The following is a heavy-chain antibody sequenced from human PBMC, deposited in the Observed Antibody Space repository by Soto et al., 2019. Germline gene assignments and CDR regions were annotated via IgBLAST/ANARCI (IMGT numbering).Heavy chain of an antibody. CDR1: GGSISSYY. J-gene: IGHJ5*02. CDR2: IYTSGST. CDR3: AGAPIRSKYNWFDP. Sequence: QVQLQESGPGLVKPSETLSLTCTVSGGSISSYYWSWIRQPAGKGLEWIGRIYTSGSTNYNPSLKSRVTMPVDTSKNQFSLKLSSVTAADTAVYYCAGAPIRSKYNWFDPWGQGTLVTVSS. D-gene: IGHD1-26*01. V-gene: IGHV4-4*07.